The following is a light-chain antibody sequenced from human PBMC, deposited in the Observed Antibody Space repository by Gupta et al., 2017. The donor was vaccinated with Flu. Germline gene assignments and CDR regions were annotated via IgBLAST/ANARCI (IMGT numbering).Light chain of an antibody. CDR2: LGS. J-gene: IGKJ5*01. V-gene: IGKV2-28*01. CDR3: MQGLRTPT. CDR1: QSLLHSNGYNY. Sequence: SVIIQSPLSLLVTPGEPASISGRSSQSLLHSNGYNYLAWYLQKPGQSPQLLVDLGSNRASGVANRFSGSGSGTDFTLKISREEADYVGFYCCMQGLRTPTFSQGTRLEIK.